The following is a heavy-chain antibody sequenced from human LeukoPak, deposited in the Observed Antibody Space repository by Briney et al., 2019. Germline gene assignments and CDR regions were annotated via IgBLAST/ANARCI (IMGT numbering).Heavy chain of an antibody. Sequence: SETLSLTCAVSGGSISSSNWWSWVRQPPGKGLEWIGEIYHSGSTNYNPSLKSRVTISVDKSKNQFSLKLSSVTAADTAVYYCAREYSPSSYHYDSSGQAGSYFDYWGQGTLVTVSS. CDR2: IYHSGST. D-gene: IGHD3-22*01. V-gene: IGHV4-4*02. CDR3: AREYSPSSYHYDSSGQAGSYFDY. CDR1: GGSISSSNW. J-gene: IGHJ4*02.